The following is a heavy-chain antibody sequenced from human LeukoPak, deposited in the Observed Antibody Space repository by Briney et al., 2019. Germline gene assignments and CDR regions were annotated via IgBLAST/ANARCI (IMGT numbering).Heavy chain of an antibody. CDR1: GGSISSYY. D-gene: IGHD2-2*02. J-gene: IGHJ5*02. V-gene: IGHV4-4*07. Sequence: SETLSLTCTVSGGSISSYYWSWIRQPAGKGLEWIGRIYTCGSTNYNPSLKSRVTMSVDTSKNQFSLKLSSVTAADTAVYYCARERYCSSTSCYTSWFDPWGQGTLVTVSS. CDR2: IYTCGST. CDR3: ARERYCSSTSCYTSWFDP.